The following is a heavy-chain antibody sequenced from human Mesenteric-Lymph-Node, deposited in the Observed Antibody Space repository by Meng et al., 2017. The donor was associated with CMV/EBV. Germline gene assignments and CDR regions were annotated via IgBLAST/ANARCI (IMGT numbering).Heavy chain of an antibody. CDR2: ISWNSGSI. V-gene: IGHV3-9*01. CDR3: AKDISHDYSNYRPFDY. J-gene: IGHJ4*02. CDR1: GFTFDDYA. Sequence: GGSLRLSCAASGFTFDDYAMHWVRQAPGKGLEWVSGISWNSGSIGYADSVKGRFTISRDNAKNSLYLQMNSLRAEDTALYYCAKDISHDYSNYRPFDYWGQGTLVTVSS. D-gene: IGHD4-11*01.